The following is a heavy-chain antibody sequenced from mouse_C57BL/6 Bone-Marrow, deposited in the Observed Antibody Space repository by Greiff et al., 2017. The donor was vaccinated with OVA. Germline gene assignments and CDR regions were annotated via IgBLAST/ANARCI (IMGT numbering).Heavy chain of an antibody. CDR3: ARCDYDVDFDV. Sequence: EVKLVESGPGLAKPSQTLSLTCSVTGYSITSDYWNWIRTFPGHKLEYMGYISYSGSTYYNPSLKSRISITRDTSTKQYYLQLNSVTTEDTATYCCARCDYDVDFDVWGTGTTVTVSS. J-gene: IGHJ1*03. CDR1: GYSITSDY. V-gene: IGHV3-8*01. CDR2: ISYSGST. D-gene: IGHD2-4*01.